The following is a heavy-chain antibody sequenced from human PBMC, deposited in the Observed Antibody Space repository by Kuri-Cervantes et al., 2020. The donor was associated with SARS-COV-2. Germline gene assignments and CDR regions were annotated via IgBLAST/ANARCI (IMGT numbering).Heavy chain of an antibody. D-gene: IGHD3-10*01. CDR2: ISKGSDTI. Sequence: GESLKISCAASGFTFNTYSMDWVRQAPGKGLEWLAYISKGSDTIYYADSLRGRFTISRDNAKNSLFLQMNSLRAADTAIYYCARGGEDAVQETRNLFGPWGQGTQVTVSS. V-gene: IGHV3-48*01. CDR1: GFTFNTYS. CDR3: ARGGEDAVQETRNLFGP. J-gene: IGHJ5*02.